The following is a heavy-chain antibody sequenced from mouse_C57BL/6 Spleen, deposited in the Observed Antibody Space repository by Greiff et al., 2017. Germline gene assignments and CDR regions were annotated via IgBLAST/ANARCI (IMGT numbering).Heavy chain of an antibody. CDR3: ARRGDYGNYDWFAY. D-gene: IGHD2-1*01. CDR2: IDPSDSYT. J-gene: IGHJ3*01. Sequence: QVQLQQPGAELVMPGASVKLSCKASGYTFTSYWMHWVKQRPGQGLEWIGEIDPSDSYTNYNQKFKGKSTLTVDKSSSTAYMQLSSLTSEDSAVXYGARRGDYGNYDWFAYWGQGTLVTVSA. V-gene: IGHV1-69*01. CDR1: GYTFTSYW.